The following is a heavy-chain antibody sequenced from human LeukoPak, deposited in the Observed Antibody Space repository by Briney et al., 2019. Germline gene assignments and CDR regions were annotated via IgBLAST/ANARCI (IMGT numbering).Heavy chain of an antibody. CDR1: GFIFDHFG. Sequence: PGRSLRLSCATSGFIFDHFGMNWVRQVPGKGLEWVSGINWDSTSTNYVDSVRGRFTISRDNSKNTLYLQMNSLRAEDTAVYYCAKGESYGAYYFDYWGQGTLVTVSS. CDR3: AKGESYGAYYFDY. J-gene: IGHJ4*02. D-gene: IGHD3-10*01. V-gene: IGHV3-20*04. CDR2: INWDSTST.